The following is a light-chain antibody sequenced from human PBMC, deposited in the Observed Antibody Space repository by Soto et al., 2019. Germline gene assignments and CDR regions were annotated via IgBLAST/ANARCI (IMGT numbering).Light chain of an antibody. J-gene: IGKJ2*01. V-gene: IGKV4-1*01. Sequence: DIVMTQSPDSLAVSLGERATINCKSSQSILYSPNNKNYLAWYQQKAGQPPKLLIDWASTRESGVPDRFSGSGSGTDFNLTTNSLQAEDVAVYYCQQYYSTPFYTFGQGTKLEIK. CDR3: QQYYSTPFYT. CDR2: WAS. CDR1: QSILYSPNNKNY.